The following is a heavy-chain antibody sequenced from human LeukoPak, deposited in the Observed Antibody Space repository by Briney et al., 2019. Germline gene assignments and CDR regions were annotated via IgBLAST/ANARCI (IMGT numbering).Heavy chain of an antibody. CDR3: ARDPQNGYSYGYNWFDP. J-gene: IGHJ5*02. Sequence: SETLSLTCTVSGGSISSYYWSWIRQPAGKGLEWIGRIYTSGSTNYNPSLKSRVTMSVDTSKNQFSLKLSSVTAADTAVYYCARDPQNGYSYGYNWFDPWGQGTLVTVSS. CDR1: GGSISSYY. CDR2: IYTSGST. V-gene: IGHV4-4*07. D-gene: IGHD5-18*01.